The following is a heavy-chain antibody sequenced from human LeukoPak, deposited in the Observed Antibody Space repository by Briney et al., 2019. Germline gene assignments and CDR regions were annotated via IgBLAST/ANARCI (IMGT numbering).Heavy chain of an antibody. Sequence: PSETLSLSCAVSGFSITNMYWSWIRQPPGKGLEVIGYTYINGDTNYNPSLKSRVSISLDTSKNQLSQKMTSVTAADTAVYYCARTARVFDYWGQGILVTVSS. CDR2: TYINGDT. J-gene: IGHJ4*02. CDR3: ARTARVFDY. V-gene: IGHV4-4*09. CDR1: GFSITNMY. D-gene: IGHD5-18*01.